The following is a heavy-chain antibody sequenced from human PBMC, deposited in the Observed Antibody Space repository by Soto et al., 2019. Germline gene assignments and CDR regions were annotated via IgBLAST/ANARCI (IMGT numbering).Heavy chain of an antibody. D-gene: IGHD7-27*01. CDR1: GVSLSDSY. V-gene: IGHV4-4*07. Sequence: QVQLQESGPGLVKPSETLSLTCTVSGVSLSDSYWSWIRQPAGKGLEWIGRFFPSGSTNFNPSLKSRVIMSVDTSKNQFSLGLTSVTAADTAVYYCAREAPWGTSQFDSWGHGTLVTVSS. CDR2: FFPSGST. CDR3: AREAPWGTSQFDS. J-gene: IGHJ4*01.